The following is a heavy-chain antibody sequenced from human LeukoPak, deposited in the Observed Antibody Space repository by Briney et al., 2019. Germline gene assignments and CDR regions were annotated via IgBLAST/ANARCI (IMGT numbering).Heavy chain of an antibody. J-gene: IGHJ4*02. CDR2: ISGSGGST. CDR3: AKGVYCGGDCPSG. CDR1: GFTFSSDA. V-gene: IGHV3-23*01. Sequence: GGSLRLSCAASGFTFSSDAMSWVRQAPGKGLEWVSAISGSGGSTYYADSVKGRFTISRDNSKNTLYLQMNSLRAEDTAVYYCAKGVYCGGDCPSGWGQGTLVTVSS. D-gene: IGHD2-21*01.